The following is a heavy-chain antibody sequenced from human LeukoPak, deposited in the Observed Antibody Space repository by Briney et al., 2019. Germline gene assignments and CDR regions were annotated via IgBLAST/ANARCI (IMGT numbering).Heavy chain of an antibody. J-gene: IGHJ4*02. Sequence: ASVKVSCKASGYTFTSYDINWVRQAAGQGLEWLGWMSPNSGDTGQAQKFQGRVTMTRNTSICTAYMELSSLRSEDTAVYYCARDMGDGYNYFDYWGQGTLVTVSS. CDR2: MSPNSGDT. D-gene: IGHD5-24*01. CDR3: ARDMGDGYNYFDY. V-gene: IGHV1-8*01. CDR1: GYTFTSYD.